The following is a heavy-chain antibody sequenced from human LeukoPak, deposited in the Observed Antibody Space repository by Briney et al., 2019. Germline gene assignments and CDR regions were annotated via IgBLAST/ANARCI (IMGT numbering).Heavy chain of an antibody. CDR2: IYSGGNT. D-gene: IGHD4-23*01. CDR1: GFTVSANY. J-gene: IGHJ4*02. CDR3: ARDSGTTVGYFDY. V-gene: IGHV3-66*01. Sequence: GGSLRLSCAASGFTVSANYMSWVRQAPGRGLEWVSVIYSGGNTYYADSVKGRFTISRDNSKNTLYLQMNSLRADDTAVYYCARDSGTTVGYFDYWGQGTLVTVSS.